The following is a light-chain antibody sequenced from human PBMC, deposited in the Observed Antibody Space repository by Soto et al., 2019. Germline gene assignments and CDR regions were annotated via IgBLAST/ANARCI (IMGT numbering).Light chain of an antibody. CDR3: MQSLQTPLT. CDR1: QSLLHSNGYNY. CDR2: LGS. Sequence: DIVMTQSPLSLPVTPGEPASISCRSSQSLLHSNGYNYLDWYLQKPGQSPQLLIYLGSNRASGVPDRFGGSGSGTDFTLKISRVEADDVGIYYCMQSLQTPLTFGGGTKVEIK. V-gene: IGKV2-28*01. J-gene: IGKJ4*01.